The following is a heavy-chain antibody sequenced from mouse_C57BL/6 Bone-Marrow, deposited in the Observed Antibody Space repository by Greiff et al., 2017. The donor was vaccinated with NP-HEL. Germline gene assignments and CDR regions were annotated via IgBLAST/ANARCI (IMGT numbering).Heavy chain of an antibody. CDR2: ISYDGSN. CDR1: GYSITSGYY. D-gene: IGHD2-2*01. Sequence: EVKLQESGPGLVKPSQSLSLTCSVTGYSITSGYYWNWIRQFPGNKLEWMGYISYDGSNNYNPSLKNRISITRDTSKNQFFLKLNSVTTEDTATYYCAKRGGLNAWFAYWGQGTLVTVSA. CDR3: AKRGGLNAWFAY. V-gene: IGHV3-6*01. J-gene: IGHJ3*01.